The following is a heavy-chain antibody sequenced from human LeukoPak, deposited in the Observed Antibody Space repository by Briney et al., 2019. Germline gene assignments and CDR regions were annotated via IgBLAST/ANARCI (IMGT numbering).Heavy chain of an antibody. J-gene: IGHJ3*02. V-gene: IGHV3-33*01. CDR1: GFTFSSYD. CDR3: AREASDAFDI. Sequence: GGSLRLSCAASGFTFSSYDMHWVRQAPGKGLEWVALIWYDGSKTICVVYVTGRVTISRDNSKNTLFLQKNSLRAEDTAVYYCAREASDAFDIWGQGTMVTVSS. CDR2: IWYDGSKT.